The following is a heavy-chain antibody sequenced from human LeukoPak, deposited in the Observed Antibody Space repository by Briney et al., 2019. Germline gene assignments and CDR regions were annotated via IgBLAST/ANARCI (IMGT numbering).Heavy chain of an antibody. J-gene: IGHJ4*02. Sequence: PGGSLGLSCAASGFTFSSYGMHWVRQAPGKGLEWVAVIWYDGSNKYYADSVKGRFTISRDNSKNTLYLQMNSLRAEDTAVCYCARDRDVGGTYNLDYWGQGTQVTVSS. CDR2: IWYDGSNK. V-gene: IGHV3-33*01. CDR3: ARDRDVGGTYNLDY. D-gene: IGHD1-1*01. CDR1: GFTFSSYG.